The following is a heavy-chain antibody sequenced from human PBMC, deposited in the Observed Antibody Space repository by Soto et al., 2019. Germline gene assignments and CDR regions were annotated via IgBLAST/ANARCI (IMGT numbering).Heavy chain of an antibody. Sequence: SETLSLTCTVSGGSISSYYWSWIRQPPGKGLEWIGYIYYSGSTNYNPSLKSRVTISVDTSKNQFSLKLSSVTAADTAVYYCARAPAPLYSSSWYYLDYWGQGSLVTVSS. V-gene: IGHV4-59*01. CDR1: GGSISSYY. CDR3: ARAPAPLYSSSWYYLDY. J-gene: IGHJ4*02. CDR2: IYYSGST. D-gene: IGHD6-13*01.